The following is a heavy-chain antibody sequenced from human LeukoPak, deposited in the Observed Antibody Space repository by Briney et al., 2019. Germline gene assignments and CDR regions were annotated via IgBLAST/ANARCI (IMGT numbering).Heavy chain of an antibody. J-gene: IGHJ4*02. CDR3: ARLATAGYLNF. Sequence: SETLSLTCTVSGDSISGYYWSWIRQPPGKGLEWIGYINYSGSTKYNPSLKSRVTISVDTSKNQFSLKLSSVTAADTAVYYCARLATAGYLNFWGQETLVTVSS. CDR1: GDSISGYY. D-gene: IGHD3-9*01. CDR2: INYSGST. V-gene: IGHV4-59*08.